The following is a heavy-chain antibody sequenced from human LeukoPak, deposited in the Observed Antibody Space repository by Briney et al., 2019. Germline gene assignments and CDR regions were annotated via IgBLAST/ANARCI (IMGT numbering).Heavy chain of an antibody. V-gene: IGHV3-7*01. CDR3: ARDLLDTSGWYGFYFDY. CDR2: IKQDGSEK. Sequence: GGSLRLSCAASGFTFSSYRMNWVRQAPGKGLEWVANIKQDGSEKYYVDSVKGRFTISRDNAKNSLFLQMNSLRVEDTAVYYCARDLLDTSGWYGFYFDYWGQGTLVTVSS. J-gene: IGHJ4*02. D-gene: IGHD6-19*01. CDR1: GFTFSSYR.